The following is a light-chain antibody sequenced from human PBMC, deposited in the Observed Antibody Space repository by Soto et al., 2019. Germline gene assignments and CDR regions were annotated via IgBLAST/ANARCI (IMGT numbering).Light chain of an antibody. Sequence: DIVMTQSPDSLALSLDERATINCKSSRSVLSSSNNKNFLAWYQQKPRQPPRLLIYWASTRESGVPDRFSGSGSGTDFTLTISSLQAEDVAVYYCQQYYSSPFTFGPGTKVEIK. V-gene: IGKV4-1*01. CDR1: RSVLSSSNNKNF. CDR2: WAS. CDR3: QQYYSSPFT. J-gene: IGKJ3*01.